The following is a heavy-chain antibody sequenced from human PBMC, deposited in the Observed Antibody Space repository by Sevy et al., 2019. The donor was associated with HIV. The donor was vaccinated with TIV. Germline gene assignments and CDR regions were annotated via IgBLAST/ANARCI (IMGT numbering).Heavy chain of an antibody. CDR3: AKDGVANLVNDNWFDP. J-gene: IGHJ5*02. V-gene: IGHV3-30*02. CDR2: IRYDGSNK. Sequence: GGSLRLSCAASGFTFSSYGMHWVRQAPGKGLEWVAFIRYDGSNKYYADSVKGRFTISRDNSKNTLYLQMNSLRAEDTAVYYCAKDGVANLVNDNWFDPWGQGTLVTVSS. CDR1: GFTFSSYG. D-gene: IGHD3-3*01.